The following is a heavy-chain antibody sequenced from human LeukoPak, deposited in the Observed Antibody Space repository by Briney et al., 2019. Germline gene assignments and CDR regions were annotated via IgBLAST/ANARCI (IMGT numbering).Heavy chain of an antibody. J-gene: IGHJ3*01. CDR2: ISPDGSTT. D-gene: IGHD3-10*01. Sequence: GGSLRLSCAASEFTFSSYGMHWVRQAPGKGLVWVSRISPDGSTTSYADSVKGRFTISRDNAKNTLYVQMKSLRAEDTAVYYCARAGAPYAFDVWGQGTMVTVSS. CDR3: ARAGAPYAFDV. CDR1: EFTFSSYG. V-gene: IGHV3-74*01.